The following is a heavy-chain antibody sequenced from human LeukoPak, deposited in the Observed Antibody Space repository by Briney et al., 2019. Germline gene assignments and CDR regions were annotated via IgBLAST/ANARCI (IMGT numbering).Heavy chain of an antibody. CDR2: ISSGGSPI. J-gene: IGHJ5*02. V-gene: IGHV3-48*04. CDR1: GFTITSWS. Sequence: PGGSLRLSCAVSGFTITSWSMNWVRQAPGKGLEWLSYISSGGSPIHYADSVKGRFTISRDDAKNLVYLQMNSLRAEDTAVYYCAYLRTPYYNDKWVDPWGQGALVTVSS. CDR3: AYLRTPYYNDKWVDP. D-gene: IGHD3/OR15-3a*01.